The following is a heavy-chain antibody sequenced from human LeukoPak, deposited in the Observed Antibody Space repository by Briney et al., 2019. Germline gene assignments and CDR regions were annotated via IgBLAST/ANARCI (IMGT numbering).Heavy chain of an antibody. CDR1: GFTFSSYS. CDR3: ARVSGSYSIDY. J-gene: IGHJ4*02. Sequence: PGGSLRLSCAASGFTFSSYSMNWVRQAPGKGLEWVSYISSSSSTIYYADSVKGRFTISGDNAKNSLHLQMNSLRAEDTAVYYCARVSGSYSIDYWGQGTLVTVSS. V-gene: IGHV3-48*04. CDR2: ISSSSSTI. D-gene: IGHD3-10*01.